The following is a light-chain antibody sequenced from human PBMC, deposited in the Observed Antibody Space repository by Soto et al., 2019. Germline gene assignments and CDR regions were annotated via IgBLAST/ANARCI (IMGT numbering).Light chain of an antibody. CDR3: QSYDNSLSGSRV. V-gene: IGLV1-44*01. Sequence: QSVLTQSPSASGTPGQRVSISCSGSTSNIGTNTVSWYQHVPGTAPKLLIYSNDQRPSAVPGRFSGSKSGTSASLAISGLLSEDEADYYCQSYDNSLSGSRVFGGGTKLTVL. J-gene: IGLJ3*02. CDR1: TSNIGTNT. CDR2: SND.